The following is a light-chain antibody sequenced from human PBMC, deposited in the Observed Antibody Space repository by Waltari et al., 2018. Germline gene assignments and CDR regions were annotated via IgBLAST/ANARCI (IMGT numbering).Light chain of an antibody. CDR3: QQYNSYSWT. CDR2: DAS. V-gene: IGKV1-5*01. CDR1: QSISSR. Sequence: DIQMTQSPSTLSASVGDRVTITCRASQSISSRLAWYQQKPGKVPKLLIDDASSLESGVPSRFSGSGSGTEFTLTISSLQPDDFATYYCQQYNSYSWTFGQGTKVEI. J-gene: IGKJ1*01.